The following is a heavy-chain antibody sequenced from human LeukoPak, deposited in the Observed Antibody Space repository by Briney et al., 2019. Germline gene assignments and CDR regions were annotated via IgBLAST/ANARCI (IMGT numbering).Heavy chain of an antibody. CDR2: ISAYNGNT. Sequence: ASVKVSCKASGYTFTSYGISWVRQAPGQGLEWMGWISAYNGNTNYAQKLQGRVTMTTDTSTSTAYMELRSLRSDDTAVYYCAISYYYDSSGYYAGENFDYWGRGTLVTVSS. D-gene: IGHD3-22*01. J-gene: IGHJ4*02. CDR1: GYTFTSYG. CDR3: AISYYYDSSGYYAGENFDY. V-gene: IGHV1-18*01.